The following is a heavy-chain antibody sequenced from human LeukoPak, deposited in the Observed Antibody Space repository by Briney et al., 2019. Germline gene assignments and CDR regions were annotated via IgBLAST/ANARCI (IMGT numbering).Heavy chain of an antibody. CDR3: ARDRVVKLVGDAFDI. Sequence: ASVKVSCKAFGYTFTSNYMHWVRQAPGQGPEWMGVISPSGGSTTYAQKFQGRVTITADESTSTAYMELSSLRSEDTAVYYCARDRVVKLVGDAFDIWGQGTMVTVSS. D-gene: IGHD3-22*01. J-gene: IGHJ3*02. CDR1: GYTFTSNY. CDR2: ISPSGGST. V-gene: IGHV1-46*01.